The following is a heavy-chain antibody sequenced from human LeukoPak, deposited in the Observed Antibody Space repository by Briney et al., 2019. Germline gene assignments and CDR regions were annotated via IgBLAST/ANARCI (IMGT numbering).Heavy chain of an antibody. D-gene: IGHD6-13*01. V-gene: IGHV3-30*14. J-gene: IGHJ4*02. Sequence: GGSLRLSCAASGFTFNRYTMHWVRQAPGKGLDWVAIISHDGSYKDYADSVKGRFTISRDTSKNTLYLQMGSLRAEDMAVYYCAREGIYSSSWSDFDYWGQGTLVTVSS. CDR2: ISHDGSYK. CDR1: GFTFNRYT. CDR3: AREGIYSSSWSDFDY.